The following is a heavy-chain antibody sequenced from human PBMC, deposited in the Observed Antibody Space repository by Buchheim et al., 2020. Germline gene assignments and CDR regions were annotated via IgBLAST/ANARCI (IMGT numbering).Heavy chain of an antibody. CDR2: LQSKTDGGTT. CDR1: GFTFSNAW. J-gene: IGHJ4*02. V-gene: IGHV3-15*01. CDR3: TTVENGYCRSAAWYTGEWYFDN. Sequence: EVQLVESGGGLVKPGGSLRLSCAASGFTFSNAWMSWVRQAPGKGLEWVGRLQSKTDGGTTDYAAPVKGRFTISRGDPKNTVYLQMNSLNAEDTAVYYCTTVENGYCRSAAWYTGEWYFDNWGQGTLVTVSS. D-gene: IGHD2-2*02.